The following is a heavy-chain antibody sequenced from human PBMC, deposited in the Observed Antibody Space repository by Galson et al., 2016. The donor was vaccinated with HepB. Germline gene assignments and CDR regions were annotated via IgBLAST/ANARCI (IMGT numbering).Heavy chain of an antibody. CDR2: VSQDGTTT. D-gene: IGHD6-13*01. Sequence: SLRLSCAVSGFMFRGFWIHWVRQVPGKAPVWVSRVSQDGTTTAYADSVKGRFSISRDDAKQTVYLQMNSLRAEDTSMYYCATSSSWGPLAYWGQGTLVTVSS. CDR1: GFMFRGFW. V-gene: IGHV3-74*03. J-gene: IGHJ4*02. CDR3: ATSSSWGPLAY.